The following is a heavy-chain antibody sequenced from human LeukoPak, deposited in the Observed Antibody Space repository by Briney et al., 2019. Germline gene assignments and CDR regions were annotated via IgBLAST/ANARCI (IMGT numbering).Heavy chain of an antibody. CDR1: GFTFSSYS. Sequence: GGSLRLSCAASGFTFSSYSMNWVRQAPGKGLEWVSYISSSSSTIYYADSVKGRFTISRDNAKNSLYLQMNSLRAEDTAVYYCARGLGELDYWGQGTLVTVSS. CDR3: ARGLGELDY. CDR2: ISSSSSTI. D-gene: IGHD4-17*01. V-gene: IGHV3-48*01. J-gene: IGHJ4*02.